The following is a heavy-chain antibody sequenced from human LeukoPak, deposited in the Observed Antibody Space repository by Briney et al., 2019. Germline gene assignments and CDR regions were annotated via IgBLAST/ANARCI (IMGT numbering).Heavy chain of an antibody. CDR1: GFTFSSYE. V-gene: IGHV3-48*03. CDR3: AVLQGLFDY. J-gene: IGHJ4*02. CDR2: ISSSGRTI. D-gene: IGHD2-8*01. Sequence: PGGSLRLSCAASGFTFSSYEMNWVRQAPGKGLEWISYISSSGRTIYYADSVKGRFTISRDNSKNTVYLQMNSLRAEDTAVYSCAVLQGLFDYWGQGALVTVSS.